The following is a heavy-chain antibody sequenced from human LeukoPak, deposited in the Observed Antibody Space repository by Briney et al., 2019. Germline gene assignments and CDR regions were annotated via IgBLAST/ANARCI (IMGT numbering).Heavy chain of an antibody. D-gene: IGHD3-10*01. CDR1: GYTFTGYY. Sequence: ASVKVSCKASGYTFTGYYMHWVRQAPGQGLEWMGWINPNSGGTNYAQKFQGRVTMTRDTSISTAYMELSRLRSDDTAVYYCAREVSMVRGVIENWFDPWGQGTLVTVSS. CDR2: INPNSGGT. CDR3: AREVSMVRGVIENWFDP. V-gene: IGHV1-2*02. J-gene: IGHJ5*02.